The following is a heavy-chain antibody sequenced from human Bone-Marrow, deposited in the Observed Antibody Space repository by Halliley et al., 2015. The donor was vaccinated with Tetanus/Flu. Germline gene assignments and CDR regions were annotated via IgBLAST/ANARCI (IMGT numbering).Heavy chain of an antibody. Sequence: TLSLTCTVSGGSISNYYWSWIRQSPGKGLEWIGHIYHSGSTDYSPSLKSRVTISVDTSKNRFSLRLSSVTAADAAVYYCATYTASYYYYGLDVWGQGATVTVSS. D-gene: IGHD5-18*01. CDR1: GGSISNYY. V-gene: IGHV4-4*08. J-gene: IGHJ6*02. CDR2: IYHSGST. CDR3: ATYTASYYYYGLDV.